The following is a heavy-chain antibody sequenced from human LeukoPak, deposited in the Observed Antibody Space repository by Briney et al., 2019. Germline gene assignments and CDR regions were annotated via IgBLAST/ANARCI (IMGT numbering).Heavy chain of an antibody. J-gene: IGHJ3*02. CDR1: GGSISSGGYY. CDR2: IFHSGST. V-gene: IGHV4-30-2*01. D-gene: IGHD3-10*01. Sequence: SETLSLTCTVSGGSISSGGYYWSWIRQPPGKGLEWIGYIFHSGSTYYNPSLKSRVTISVDRSKNQFSLKLSSVTAADTAVYYCARAITMVRGTPFDIWGQGTMVTVSS. CDR3: ARAITMVRGTPFDI.